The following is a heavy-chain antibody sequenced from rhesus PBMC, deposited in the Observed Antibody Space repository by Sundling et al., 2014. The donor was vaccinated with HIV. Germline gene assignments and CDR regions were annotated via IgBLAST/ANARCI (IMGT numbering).Heavy chain of an antibody. CDR2: ISSGGHST. D-gene: IGHD1-1*01. V-gene: IGHV3-103*01. CDR1: GFTFRTYG. CDR3: AKDGWNYFY. J-gene: IGHJ4*01. Sequence: EVQLVESGGGLVQPGGSLRLSCATSGFTFRTYGMYWVRQAPGKGLEWISGISSGGHSTYYADSVKGRFTISRDNSNNTFSLEMSSLRPDDTAVYYCAKDGWNYFYWGQGVLVTVSS.